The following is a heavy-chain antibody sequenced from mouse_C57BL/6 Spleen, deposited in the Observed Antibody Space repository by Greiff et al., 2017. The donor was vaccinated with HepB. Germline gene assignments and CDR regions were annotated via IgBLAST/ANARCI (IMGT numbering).Heavy chain of an antibody. CDR2: INPNNGGT. V-gene: IGHV1-26*01. CDR1: GYTFTDYY. Sequence: EVQLHQSGPELVKPGASVKISCKASGYTFTDYYMNWVKQSHGKSLEWIGDINPNNGGTSYNQKFKGKATLTVDKSSSTAYMELRSLTSEDSAVYYCAMDPFRAWFAYWGQGTLVTVSA. CDR3: AMDPFRAWFAY. J-gene: IGHJ3*01.